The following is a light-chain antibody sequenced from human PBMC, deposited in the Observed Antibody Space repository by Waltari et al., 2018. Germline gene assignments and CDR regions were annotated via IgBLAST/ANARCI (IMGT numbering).Light chain of an antibody. CDR2: DVS. CDR1: SSNVGGYNY. CDR3: LSYAGSDTWV. V-gene: IGLV2-11*01. Sequence: QSALTQPRSVSGSPGQSVTISCPGTSSNVGGYNYVSWYQQHPGKAPKLMIYDVSKPPSGVPDRFSSSKAGNTASLTISGRQAEDEADYYCLSYAGSDTWVFGGGTKLTVL. J-gene: IGLJ3*02.